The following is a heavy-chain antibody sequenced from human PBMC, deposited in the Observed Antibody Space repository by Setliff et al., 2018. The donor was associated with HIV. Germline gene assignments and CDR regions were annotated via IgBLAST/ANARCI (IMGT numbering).Heavy chain of an antibody. Sequence: ETLSLTCSVSGGSISSTSYYWSWIRQPPGKGLEWIGSIYYSGNTYYNPSLKSRVTISVDTSKNQFSLKLSSVTAADTAVYYCARARGRIAAAGRPYFDYWGQGTLVTVSS. V-gene: IGHV4-39*01. J-gene: IGHJ4*02. CDR1: GGSISSTSYY. CDR2: IYYSGNT. D-gene: IGHD6-13*01. CDR3: ARARGRIAAAGRPYFDY.